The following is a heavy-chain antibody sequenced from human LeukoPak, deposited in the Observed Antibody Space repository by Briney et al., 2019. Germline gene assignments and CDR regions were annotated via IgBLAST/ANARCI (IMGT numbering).Heavy chain of an antibody. J-gene: IGHJ4*02. V-gene: IGHV4-39*01. Sequence: PSETLSLTCTVSGGSISSSSYYWGWIRQPPGKGLEWIGSIYYSWSTYYNPSLKSRVTISVDTSKNQFSLKLSSVTAADTAVYYCATGSSVSCWGQGTLVTVSS. CDR3: ATGSSVSC. CDR2: IYYSWST. CDR1: GGSISSSSYY. D-gene: IGHD6-6*01.